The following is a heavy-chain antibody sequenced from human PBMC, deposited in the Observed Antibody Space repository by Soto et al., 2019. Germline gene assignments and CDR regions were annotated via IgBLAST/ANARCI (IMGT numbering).Heavy chain of an antibody. CDR2: INHSGST. Sequence: QVQLQQWGAGLLKSSETLSLTCAVYGGSFSGYYWSWIRQPPEKGLEWIGEINHSGSTNYNPSLKSRVTISVDTSKNQFSLKLSSVAAAVTAVYYCARGRYSYGYDYWGQGTLVTVSS. J-gene: IGHJ4*02. D-gene: IGHD5-18*01. V-gene: IGHV4-34*01. CDR1: GGSFSGYY. CDR3: ARGRYSYGYDY.